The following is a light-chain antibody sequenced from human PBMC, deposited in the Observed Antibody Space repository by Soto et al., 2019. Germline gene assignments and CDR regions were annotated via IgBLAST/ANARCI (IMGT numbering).Light chain of an antibody. CDR2: DAS. CDR3: QQYQSSWT. CDR1: QSISTW. J-gene: IGKJ1*01. Sequence: DIRMTQSPSTLSASVGDRVIITCRASQSISTWLAWYQQKPGKVPTLLIYDASNLESGVPSRFSGSGSGTEFTLTISSLQPDDYATYYCQQYQSSWTFGQGTKVDI. V-gene: IGKV1-5*01.